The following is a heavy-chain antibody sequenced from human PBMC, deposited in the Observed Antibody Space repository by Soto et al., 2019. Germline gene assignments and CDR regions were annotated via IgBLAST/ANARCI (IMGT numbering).Heavy chain of an antibody. CDR1: GYSFTSYW. V-gene: IGHV5-51*01. J-gene: IGHJ6*02. CDR2: IWPGDSDT. D-gene: IGHD2-21*01. Sequence: PGESLKISCKGSGYSFTSYWIGWVRQMPGKGLEWMGIIWPGDSDTRYSPSFQGQVTISADKTIRTAYLQWSSLKASDTAMYFCALLSFYCGYPLMDVWGQGTTVTVSS. CDR3: ALLSFYCGYPLMDV.